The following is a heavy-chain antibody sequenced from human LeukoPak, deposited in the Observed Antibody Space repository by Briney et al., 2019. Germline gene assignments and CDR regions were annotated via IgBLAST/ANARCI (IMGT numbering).Heavy chain of an antibody. V-gene: IGHV3-21*01. D-gene: IGHD2-15*01. CDR2: ISSSSSYI. J-gene: IGHJ4*02. Sequence: TGGSLRHSCAASGFTFSSYSMNWVRQAPGKGLEWVSSISSSSSYIYYADSVKGRFTISRDNAKNSLYLQMNSLRAEDTAVYYCARVGYCSGGSCYLFDYWGQGTLVTVSS. CDR1: GFTFSSYS. CDR3: ARVGYCSGGSCYLFDY.